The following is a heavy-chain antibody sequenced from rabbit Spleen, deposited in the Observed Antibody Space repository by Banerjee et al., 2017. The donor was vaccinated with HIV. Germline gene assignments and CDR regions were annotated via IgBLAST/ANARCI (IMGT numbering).Heavy chain of an antibody. CDR2: IGIGSSST. D-gene: IGHD6-1*01. CDR3: ARGIAAYAGYDYAGYFNL. CDR1: GFSFSSSDY. Sequence: QSLEESGGDLVKPGASLTLTCTASGFSFSSSDYMCWVRQAPGKGLEWIACIGIGSSSTYYANWAKGRFTISKSSSTTVTLQMTSLTVADTATYFCARGIAAYAGYDYAGYFNLWGQGTLVTVS. V-gene: IGHV1S40*01. J-gene: IGHJ4*01.